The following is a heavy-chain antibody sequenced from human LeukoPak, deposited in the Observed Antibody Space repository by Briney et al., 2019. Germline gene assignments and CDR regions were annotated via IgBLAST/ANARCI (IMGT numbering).Heavy chain of an antibody. CDR3: ARGYYGLDV. V-gene: IGHV3-74*01. Sequence: GGSLRLSCAASGFTFSTYWMHWVRHGPGKGLVWVSRINSDGSSTSYADSVKGRFTISRDNAKNTLYLQMNSLRAEDTAVYYCARGYYGLDVWGQGTTVTVSS. CDR2: INSDGSST. J-gene: IGHJ6*02. CDR1: GFTFSTYW.